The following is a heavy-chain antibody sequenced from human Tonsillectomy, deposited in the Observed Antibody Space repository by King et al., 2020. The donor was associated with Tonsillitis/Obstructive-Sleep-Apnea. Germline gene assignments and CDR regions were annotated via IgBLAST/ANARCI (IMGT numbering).Heavy chain of an antibody. CDR2: ISYDGSNK. J-gene: IGHJ4*02. CDR3: ASLDDGARRDY. Sequence: VQLVESGGGVVQPGRSLRLSCAASGFTFSSYAMHWVRQAPGKGLEWVAIISYDGSNKYYADSVKGRFTISRDNSKNTLYLQMNSLRAEDTAVYYCASLDDGARRDYWGQGTLVTVSS. CDR1: GFTFSSYA. D-gene: IGHD1-1*01. V-gene: IGHV3-30*04.